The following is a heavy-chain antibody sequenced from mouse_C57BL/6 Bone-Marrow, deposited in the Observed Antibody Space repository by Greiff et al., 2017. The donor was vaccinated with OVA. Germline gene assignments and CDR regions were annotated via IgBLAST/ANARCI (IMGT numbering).Heavy chain of an antibody. J-gene: IGHJ2*01. D-gene: IGHD2-13*01. CDR3: ARAPDLSCDY. CDR1: GYTFTSYW. CDR2: IDPSDSYT. V-gene: IGHV1-69*01. Sequence: VQLQQPGAELVMPGASVKLSCKASGYTFTSYWMHWVKQRPGQGLEWIGEIDPSDSYTNYNQKFKGKSTLTVDKSSSTAYMQLRSLTSEDSAGYYCARAPDLSCDYWGKGTTLTVAS.